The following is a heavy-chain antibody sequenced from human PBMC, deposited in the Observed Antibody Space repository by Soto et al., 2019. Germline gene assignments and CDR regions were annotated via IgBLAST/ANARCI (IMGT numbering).Heavy chain of an antibody. D-gene: IGHD6-19*01. J-gene: IGHJ5*02. V-gene: IGHV1-2*02. Sequence: QVQLVQSGAEVRKPGASVKVSCKASGYIFSGNYLHWVRRAPGQGLEWMAWINAKNGATNYAQKFRCRATVTRDTSISTTYLELSGLTSDDTAVYYCARAREDSSGWFHHRGQGTQVTVSP. CDR2: INAKNGAT. CDR3: ARAREDSSGWFHH. CDR1: GYIFSGNY.